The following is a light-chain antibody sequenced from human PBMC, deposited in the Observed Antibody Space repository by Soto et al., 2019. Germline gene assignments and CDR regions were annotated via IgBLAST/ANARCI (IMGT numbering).Light chain of an antibody. Sequence: IVLTQSPATLSWSPGDRATLSCRASHSVSNYLAWYQQKPGQAPRLLIYDASKRATGIPPRFSGTGSGTDFTLTISSLEPEDFAVYYCQQRSNWPITFGQGTLLEI. J-gene: IGKJ5*01. CDR3: QQRSNWPIT. CDR1: HSVSNY. CDR2: DAS. V-gene: IGKV3-11*01.